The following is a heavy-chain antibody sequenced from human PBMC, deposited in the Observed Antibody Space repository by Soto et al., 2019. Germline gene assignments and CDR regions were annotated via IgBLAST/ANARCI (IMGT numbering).Heavy chain of an antibody. CDR2: IYHSGST. Sequence: SETLSLTCAVSGGSISSSNWWSWVRQPPGKGLEWIGEIYHSGSTNYNPSLKSRVTISVDKSKNQFSLKLSSVTAADTAVYYCARVGDSGYDVLVDWGQGTLVTVSS. D-gene: IGHD5-12*01. CDR1: GGSISSSNW. CDR3: ARVGDSGYDVLVD. J-gene: IGHJ4*02. V-gene: IGHV4-4*02.